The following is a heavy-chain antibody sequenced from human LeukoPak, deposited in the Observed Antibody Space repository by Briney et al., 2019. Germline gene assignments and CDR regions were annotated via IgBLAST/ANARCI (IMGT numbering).Heavy chain of an antibody. CDR2: IYYSENT. V-gene: IGHV4-39*07. J-gene: IGHJ5*01. Sequence: SETLSLTCTVSGGSISSSSYYWGWIRQPPGKGLEWIGSIYYSENTYYNPSLKSRVTISVDTSKNQFSLKLSSVTAADTAVYYCGRGAYGSGSYTDSWGQGTPVTVSS. CDR1: GGSISSSSYY. D-gene: IGHD3-10*01. CDR3: GRGAYGSGSYTDS.